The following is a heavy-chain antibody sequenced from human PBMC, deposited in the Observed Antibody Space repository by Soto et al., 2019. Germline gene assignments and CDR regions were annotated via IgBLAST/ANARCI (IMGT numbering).Heavy chain of an antibody. J-gene: IGHJ6*02. CDR1: GYTFTGYY. CDR2: INPNSGGT. V-gene: IGHV1-2*04. CDR3: ARAVGIAAAEPYYYYGMDV. D-gene: IGHD6-13*01. Sequence: ASVKVSCKASGYTFTGYYMHWVRQAPGQELEWMGWINPNSGGTNYAQKFQGWVTMTRDTSISTAYMELSRLRSDDTAVYYCARAVGIAAAEPYYYYGMDVWGQGTTVTVS.